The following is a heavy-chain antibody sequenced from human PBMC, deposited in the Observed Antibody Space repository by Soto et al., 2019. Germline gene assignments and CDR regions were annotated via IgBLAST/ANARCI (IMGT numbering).Heavy chain of an antibody. CDR2: ISNTGSHT. CDR3: AKEKRIRFSGYDWILYFDY. CDR1: GFIFSDYY. V-gene: IGHV3-11*05. J-gene: IGHJ4*02. D-gene: IGHD5-12*01. Sequence: PGGSLRLSCEASGFIFSDYYMSWIRQAPGKGLEWISSISNTGSHTKYAESLRGQVTISRDNAKKSLYLQISSLRAEDTAVYYCAKEKRIRFSGYDWILYFDYWGQGNLVTVSS.